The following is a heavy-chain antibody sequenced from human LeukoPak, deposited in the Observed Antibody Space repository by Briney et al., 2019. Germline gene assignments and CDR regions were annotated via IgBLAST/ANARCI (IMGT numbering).Heavy chain of an antibody. CDR2: INGSGGNT. D-gene: IGHD5-18*01. V-gene: IGHV3-23*01. J-gene: IGHJ4*02. CDR1: GFTFIDYA. CDR3: AKDRYIYGYLFEY. Sequence: PGGSLRLSCAASGFTFIDYAMSWVRQAPGKGLEWVSGINGSGGNTYYADSVKGRFTISRDNSKNTLYLQMSSLRPEDTAVYYCAKDRYIYGYLFEYWGPGTPVTVSS.